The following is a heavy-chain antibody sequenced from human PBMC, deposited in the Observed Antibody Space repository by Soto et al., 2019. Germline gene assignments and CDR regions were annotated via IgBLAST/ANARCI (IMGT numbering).Heavy chain of an antibody. CDR3: ARDAAFNRFDY. CDR1: EFTCSNYW. Sequence: GGSQRLSCAASEFTCSNYWIHWVRQAPGKGLVWVSRIKGDEITTNYADSVKGRFTISRDNAKDSLNLQMNRLRAEDTAVYFCARDAAFNRFDYWGQGTLVTVSS. J-gene: IGHJ4*02. V-gene: IGHV3-74*01. CDR2: IKGDEITT. D-gene: IGHD6-13*01.